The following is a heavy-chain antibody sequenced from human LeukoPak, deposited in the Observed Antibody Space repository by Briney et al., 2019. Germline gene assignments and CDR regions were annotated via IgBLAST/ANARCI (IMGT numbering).Heavy chain of an antibody. CDR3: AKARHQLFYYYMDV. CDR1: GFTFSSHA. J-gene: IGHJ6*03. CDR2: ISYDGSNK. D-gene: IGHD2-2*01. V-gene: IGHV3-30-3*01. Sequence: LTGGSLRLSCAASGFTFSSHAMHWVRQAPGKGLEWVAVISYDGSNKYYADSVKGRFTISRDNSKNTLYLQMNSLRAEDTAVYYCAKARHQLFYYYMDVWGKGTTVTVSS.